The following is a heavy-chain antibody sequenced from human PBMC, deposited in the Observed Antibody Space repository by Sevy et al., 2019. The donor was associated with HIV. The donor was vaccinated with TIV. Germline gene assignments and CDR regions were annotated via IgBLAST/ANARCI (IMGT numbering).Heavy chain of an antibody. CDR3: ARGGILVEGDDRTTPFDF. CDR1: GFTFNTYS. D-gene: IGHD2-15*01. V-gene: IGHV3-30-3*01. J-gene: IGHJ4*02. Sequence: GGSLRLSCSVSGFTFNTYSFHWVRQAPGMGLEWVSVISSDGVNKYYADSVRGRFTISRDNSKSTLYLQMNNLRAGDKGVDYCARGGILVEGDDRTTPFDFWGQGTLVTVSS. CDR2: ISSDGVNK.